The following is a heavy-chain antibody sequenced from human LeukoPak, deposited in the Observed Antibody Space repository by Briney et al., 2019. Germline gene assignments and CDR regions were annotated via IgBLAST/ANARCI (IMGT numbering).Heavy chain of an antibody. Sequence: SVKVSCKASGYTFTSYGISWVRQAPGQGLEWMGGIIPIFGTANYAQKFQGRVTITADESTSTAYMELSSLRSEDTAVYYCARDSWDSSGYYLNWFDPWGQGTLVTVSS. CDR2: IIPIFGTA. D-gene: IGHD3-22*01. V-gene: IGHV1-69*13. CDR3: ARDSWDSSGYYLNWFDP. CDR1: GYTFTSYG. J-gene: IGHJ5*02.